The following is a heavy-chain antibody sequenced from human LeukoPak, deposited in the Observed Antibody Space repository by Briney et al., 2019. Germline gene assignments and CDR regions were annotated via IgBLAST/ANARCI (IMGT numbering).Heavy chain of an antibody. CDR2: ISAYNGNT. V-gene: IGHV1-18*01. J-gene: IGHJ4*02. CDR1: GYTFTTYG. CDR3: ARAITMIVVAPGY. Sequence: EASVKVSSRASGYTFTTYGISWVRQAPGQGLEWMGWISAYNGNTNYAQKLQGRVTMTTDTSTSTAYMELRSLRSDDTAVYYCARAITMIVVAPGYWGQGTLVTVSS. D-gene: IGHD3-22*01.